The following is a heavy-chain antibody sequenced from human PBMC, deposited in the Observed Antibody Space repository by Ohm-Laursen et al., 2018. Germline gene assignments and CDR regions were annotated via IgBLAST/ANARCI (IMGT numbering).Heavy chain of an antibody. J-gene: IGHJ2*01. V-gene: IGHV4-59*08. CDR1: GGSISSYY. D-gene: IGHD1/OR15-1a*01. Sequence: GTLSLTCTVSGGSISSYYWSWIRQPPGKGLEWIGYIYYSGTTNYNPSLKSRVTISVDTSKNQFSLKLRSVTAADTAVYYCARMGPQQPHWYFDLWGRGTLVTVSS. CDR2: IYYSGTT. CDR3: ARMGPQQPHWYFDL.